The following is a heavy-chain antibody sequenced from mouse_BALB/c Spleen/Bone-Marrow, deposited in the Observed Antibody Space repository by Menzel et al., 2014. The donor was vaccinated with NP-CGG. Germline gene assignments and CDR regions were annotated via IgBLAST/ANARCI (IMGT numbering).Heavy chain of an antibody. D-gene: IGHD2-1*01. J-gene: IGHJ3*01. V-gene: IGHV5-9-1*01. CDR1: GFTFSSYA. CDR3: ARDYGNYGFAY. Sequence: EVKLVESGGGLVKPGGSLKLSCAASGFTFSSYAMSWVRQTPEKRLEWVATISSGGSYTYYPDSVKGRFIISRYNAKNTLYLQMSSLRSEDTAMYYCARDYGNYGFAYWGQGTLVTVSA. CDR2: ISSGGSYT.